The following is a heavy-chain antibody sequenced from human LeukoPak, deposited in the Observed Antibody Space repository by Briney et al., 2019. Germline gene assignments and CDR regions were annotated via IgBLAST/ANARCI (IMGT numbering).Heavy chain of an antibody. CDR1: GGSISSTNNY. V-gene: IGHV4-39*02. D-gene: IGHD3-16*02. CDR2: IYYSGST. CDR3: ATRYYDYVWGSYRIFDY. J-gene: IGHJ4*02. Sequence: SETLSLTCTVSGGSISSTNNYWGWIRQPPGKGLEWIGSIYYSGSTYYNPSLKSRVTISVDTSTNHFSLKLSSVTAADTAVYYCATRYYDYVWGSYRIFDYWGQGTLVTVSS.